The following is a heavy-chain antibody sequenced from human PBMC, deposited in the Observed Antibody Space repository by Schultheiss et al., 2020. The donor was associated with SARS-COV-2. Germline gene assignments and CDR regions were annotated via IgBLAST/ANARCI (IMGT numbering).Heavy chain of an antibody. CDR1: GGSISSSNW. CDR3: ARGTIVGATNVDY. D-gene: IGHD1-26*01. J-gene: IGHJ4*02. V-gene: IGHV4-4*02. CDR2: IYHSGST. Sequence: SETLSLTCTVSGGSISSSNWWSWVRQPPGKGLEWIGEIYHSGSTNYNPSLKSRVTISVDKSKNQFSLKLSSVTAADTAVYYCARGTIVGATNVDYWGQGTLVTVSS.